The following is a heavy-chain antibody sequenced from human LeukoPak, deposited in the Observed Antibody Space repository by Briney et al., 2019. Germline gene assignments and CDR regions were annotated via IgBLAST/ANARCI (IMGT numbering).Heavy chain of an antibody. CDR3: ARRKAAAGTDY. Sequence: GESLKISCNGSGYXFSSYWIGWVRQMPGKGLEWMGIIDPGDSETRYSPSFQGQVTISADKSINTAYLQWSSLKASDTAMYYCARRKAAAGTDYWGQGILVTVSS. D-gene: IGHD6-13*01. J-gene: IGHJ4*02. CDR1: GYXFSSYW. V-gene: IGHV5-51*01. CDR2: IDPGDSET.